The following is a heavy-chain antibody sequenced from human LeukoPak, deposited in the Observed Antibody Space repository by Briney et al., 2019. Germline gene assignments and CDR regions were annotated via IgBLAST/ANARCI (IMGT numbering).Heavy chain of an antibody. CDR2: IKEDGSEK. D-gene: IGHD3-16*01. V-gene: IGHV3-7*01. J-gene: IGHJ4*02. CDR3: ARGLSRPRGYALY. Sequence: GGSLRLSCAASGFTLGNFWMSWLRLAPGKGPEWVANIKEDGSEKYYVESVKGRFTISRDNAKNALYLQMNSLRVEDTAMYYCARGLSRPRGYALYWGQGTLVTVSP. CDR1: GFTLGNFW.